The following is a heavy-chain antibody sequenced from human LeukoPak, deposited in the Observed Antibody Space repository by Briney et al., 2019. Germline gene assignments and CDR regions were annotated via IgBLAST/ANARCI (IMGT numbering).Heavy chain of an antibody. J-gene: IGHJ5*02. CDR3: AREAPSRAGLIDP. D-gene: IGHD5-24*01. V-gene: IGHV4-31*03. CDR1: GGSITRGAYY. CDR2: IYHSGKT. Sequence: SETLSLTCTVSGGSITRGAYYWIWIRQHPGKGLEWIVYIYHSGKTYYNPSLRSRVTLSVDTSDNQFSLKLLSVTAADAAVYYCAREAPSRAGLIDPWGQGTLVTVSS.